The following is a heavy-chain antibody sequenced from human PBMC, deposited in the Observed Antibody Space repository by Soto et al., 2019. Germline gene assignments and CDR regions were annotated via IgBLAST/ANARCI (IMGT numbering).Heavy chain of an antibody. CDR3: ARHLDGVVKIDY. J-gene: IGHJ4*02. CDR2: LYYSGRI. Sequence: QLQLQESGPGLAKPSETLSLTCTVSGGYISVSSYYWGWIRQPPGKGLEWIGSLYYSGRIYYNSSLKSRVTRSVDTSKNQLSLNLRSVTATDTAVYCCARHLDGVVKIDYWGQGTLVTVSS. V-gene: IGHV4-39*01. D-gene: IGHD3-3*01. CDR1: GGYISVSSYY.